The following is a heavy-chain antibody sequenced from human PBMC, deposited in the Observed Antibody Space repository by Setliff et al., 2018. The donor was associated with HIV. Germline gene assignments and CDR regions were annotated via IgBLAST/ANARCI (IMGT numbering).Heavy chain of an antibody. CDR3: ARGDGYRANDAYYDTGMDV. CDR2: IYNSGYS. J-gene: IGHJ6*02. V-gene: IGHV4-59*01. D-gene: IGHD5-12*01. CDR1: GTPISSYY. Sequence: PSETLSLTCIRSVSGTPISSYYWNWIRQPPGKGLEWIGYIYNSGYSNSKPSLKSRVTISLDTSKNQFSLKLSSVTAADTAVYYCARGDGYRANDAYYDTGMDVWGQGITVTVSS.